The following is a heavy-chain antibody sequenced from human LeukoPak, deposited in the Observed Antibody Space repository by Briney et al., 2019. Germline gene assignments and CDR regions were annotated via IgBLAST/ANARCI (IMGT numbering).Heavy chain of an antibody. J-gene: IGHJ4*02. CDR2: ISSSSSYI. V-gene: IGHV3-21*01. D-gene: IGHD3-10*01. Sequence: GGSLRLSCAASGFTFSSYSMNWVRQAPGEWLECVSSISSSSSYIYYADSVKGRFTISRDNAKNSLYLQMNSLRAEDTAVYYCARDYSGSGSYYNVFDYWGQGTLVTVSS. CDR3: ARDYSGSGSYYNVFDY. CDR1: GFTFSSYS.